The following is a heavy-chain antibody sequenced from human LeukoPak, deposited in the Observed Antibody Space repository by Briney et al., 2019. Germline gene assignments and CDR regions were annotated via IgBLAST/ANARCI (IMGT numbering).Heavy chain of an antibody. D-gene: IGHD3-10*01. V-gene: IGHV3-7*01. CDR2: INQDGSDK. Sequence: GGSLRLSCAASGLTFSIHWMNWVRQAPGKGLECVANINQDGSDKYYVDSVKGRFTISRDNTKNSLYLQMNSLRAEDTAVYYCAKDPYYYGSGRYFDYWGQGTLVTVSS. CDR3: AKDPYYYGSGRYFDY. J-gene: IGHJ4*02. CDR1: GLTFSIHW.